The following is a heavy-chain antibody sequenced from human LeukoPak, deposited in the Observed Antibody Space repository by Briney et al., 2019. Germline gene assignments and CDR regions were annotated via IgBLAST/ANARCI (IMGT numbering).Heavy chain of an antibody. CDR1: GFTVSNSY. D-gene: IGHD3-10*01. J-gene: IGHJ4*02. V-gene: IGHV3-53*01. CDR2: IYGSGTT. Sequence: GGSLRLSCAASGFTVSNSYMSWVRQAPGKGLEWVSIIYGSGTTYYGDSVKGRFTISRDNSNNTLYLQMNSLRAEDTAVYYCARGQYSGRGGYFDYWGQGALVTVSS. CDR3: ARGQYSGRGGYFDY.